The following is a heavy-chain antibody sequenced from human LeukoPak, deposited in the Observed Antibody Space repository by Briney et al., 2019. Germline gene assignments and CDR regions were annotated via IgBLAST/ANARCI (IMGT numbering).Heavy chain of an antibody. Sequence: GGSLRLSCAASGFTFSSSGMHWVRQAPGKGLEWVAVISYDGRNKYYADSVKGRFTISRDNSRNTLYLQMNSLRTEDTAVYFCAKDFCGDDCYWTDNWGQGTLVTVSS. D-gene: IGHD2-21*02. J-gene: IGHJ4*02. CDR3: AKDFCGDDCYWTDN. CDR2: ISYDGRNK. V-gene: IGHV3-30*18. CDR1: GFTFSSSG.